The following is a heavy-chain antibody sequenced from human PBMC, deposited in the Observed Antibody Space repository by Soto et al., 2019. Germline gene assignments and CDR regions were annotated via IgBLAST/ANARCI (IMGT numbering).Heavy chain of an antibody. CDR3: AKEGYDSGWYWDS. CDR2: ITSSGSEA. J-gene: IGHJ4*02. Sequence: EVQLLESGGGLVQPGGSLRLSCAASGYSFGASAMSWVRQAPGKWLEYVSSITSSGSEAFHAASVKGRFTMSRDNSKNMVDLQMNSLRAEDTAVYYCAKEGYDSGWYWDSWGQWALVTVSS. D-gene: IGHD6-19*01. CDR1: GYSFGASA. V-gene: IGHV3-23*01.